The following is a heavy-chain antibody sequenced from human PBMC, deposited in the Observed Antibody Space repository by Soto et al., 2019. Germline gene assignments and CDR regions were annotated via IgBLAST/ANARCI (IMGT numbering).Heavy chain of an antibody. CDR3: PRGGPLTCYFVL. Sequence: GGSLRLSCAASGFTFSSYWMHWVRQAPGKGLVWVSRINSDGSSTSYADSEKGRFTISRDNAKNTLYLQMNSLRAEDTAVYYFPRGGPLTCYFVLWGRGPLVPVSS. CDR1: GFTFSSYW. V-gene: IGHV3-74*01. D-gene: IGHD1-26*01. CDR2: INSDGSST. J-gene: IGHJ2*01.